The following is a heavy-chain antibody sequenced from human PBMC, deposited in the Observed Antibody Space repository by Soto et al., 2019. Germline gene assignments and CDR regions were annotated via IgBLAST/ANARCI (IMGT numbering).Heavy chain of an antibody. CDR3: ARVQEERFLKWLLFGRSQPLDY. CDR1: GFTFSSYE. D-gene: IGHD3-3*01. J-gene: IGHJ4*02. V-gene: IGHV3-48*03. Sequence: WGVLRLSCAASGFTFSSYEMNWVRQAPGKGLEWVSYISSSGSTIYYADSVKGRFTISRDNAKNSLYLQMNSLRAEDTAVYYCARVQEERFLKWLLFGRSQPLDYWGQGTLVTVSS. CDR2: ISSSGSTI.